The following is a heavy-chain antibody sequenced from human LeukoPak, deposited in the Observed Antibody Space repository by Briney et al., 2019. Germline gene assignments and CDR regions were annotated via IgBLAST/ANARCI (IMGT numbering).Heavy chain of an antibody. V-gene: IGHV5-10-1*01. CDR1: GYIFTTYW. CDR3: ARDFGSSRVSLDY. Sequence: TGESLKISCQGSGYIFTTYWISWVRQMPGKGLEWMGRIDPTDSSTNYSPSFQGHVTILADKSISTAYLQWSSLKASDTAMYYCARDFGSSRVSLDYWGQGTLVTVSS. J-gene: IGHJ4*02. CDR2: IDPTDSST. D-gene: IGHD6-13*01.